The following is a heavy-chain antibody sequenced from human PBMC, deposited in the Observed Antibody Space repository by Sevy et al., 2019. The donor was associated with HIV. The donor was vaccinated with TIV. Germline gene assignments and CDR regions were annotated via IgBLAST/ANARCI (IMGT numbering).Heavy chain of an antibody. CDR1: GFTFSSYA. Sequence: GGSLRLSCAASGFTFSSYAMHWVRQAPGKGLEWVAVISYDGSNKYYADSVKGRFTISRDNSKNTLYLQMNSLRAEDTAVYYCAREISSYDQRGWLDPWGQGTLVTVSS. V-gene: IGHV3-30-3*01. D-gene: IGHD5-12*01. CDR2: ISYDGSNK. CDR3: AREISSYDQRGWLDP. J-gene: IGHJ5*02.